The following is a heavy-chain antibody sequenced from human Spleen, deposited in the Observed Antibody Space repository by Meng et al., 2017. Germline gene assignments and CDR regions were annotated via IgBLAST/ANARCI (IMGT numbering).Heavy chain of an antibody. CDR3: ARDRGLLWFGGSPQYFQH. CDR2: IKQDGGEK. J-gene: IGHJ1*01. CDR1: GFTFSSYW. Sequence: GGSLRLSCAASGFTFSSYWMSWVRQAPGKGLEWVANIKQDGGEKYYVDSVKGRFTISRDNAKNSLYLQMNSLRAEDTAVYYCARDRGLLWFGGSPQYFQHWGQGTLVTVSS. D-gene: IGHD3-10*01. V-gene: IGHV3-7*01.